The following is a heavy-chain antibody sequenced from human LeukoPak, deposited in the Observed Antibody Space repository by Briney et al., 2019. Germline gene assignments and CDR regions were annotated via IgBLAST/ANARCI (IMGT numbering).Heavy chain of an antibody. J-gene: IGHJ4*02. V-gene: IGHV1-2*02. CDR3: ARVPPETLAFDY. CDR2: INPNTGGT. CDR1: GYTFTVYY. D-gene: IGHD1-14*01. Sequence: GASVKVSCKASGYTFTVYYMHWVRQAPGQGLEWMGWINPNTGGTNYAQKFQGRVTMTRDTSISTAYMELSRLRSDDTAVYYCARVPPETLAFDYWGQGTLVTVST.